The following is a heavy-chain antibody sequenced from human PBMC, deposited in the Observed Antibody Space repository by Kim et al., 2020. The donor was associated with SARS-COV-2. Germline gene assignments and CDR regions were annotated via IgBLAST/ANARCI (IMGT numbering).Heavy chain of an antibody. V-gene: IGHV3-30*18. CDR2: ISYDGSNK. J-gene: IGHJ6*01. CDR1: GFTFSSYG. D-gene: IGHD6-13*01. Sequence: GGSLRLSCAASGFTFSSYGMHWVRQAPGKGLEWVAVISYDGSNKYYADSVKGRFTISRDNSKNTLYLQMNSLRAEDTAVYYCAKEWEIAAAGEYYYYGM. CDR3: AKEWEIAAAGEYYYYGM.